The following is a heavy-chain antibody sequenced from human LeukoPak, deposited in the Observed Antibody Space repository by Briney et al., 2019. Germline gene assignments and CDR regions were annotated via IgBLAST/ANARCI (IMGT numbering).Heavy chain of an antibody. CDR2: IWYDGSNK. CDR3: ARDSTQGAFDI. V-gene: IGHV3-33*08. Sequence: GGSLRLSCAASGFTFSRYGMHWVRQASGKGLEWVAVIWYDGSNKYYADSVKGRFTISRDNSKNTLYLQMNSLRAGDTAVYYCARDSTQGAFDIWGQGTMVTVSS. CDR1: GFTFSRYG. J-gene: IGHJ3*02.